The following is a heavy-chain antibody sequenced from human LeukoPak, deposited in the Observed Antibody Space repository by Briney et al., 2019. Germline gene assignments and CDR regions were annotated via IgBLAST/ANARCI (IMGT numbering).Heavy chain of an antibody. CDR1: GYIFTSYD. J-gene: IGHJ6*02. Sequence: ASVKVSCKASGYIFTSYDINWVRQAPGKGLEWMGGFDPEDGETIYAQKFQGRVTMTEDTSTDTAYMELSSLRSEDTAVYYCAHIPVVVADRTYYYGMDVGGQGTTVTVSS. CDR3: AHIPVVVADRTYYYGMDV. CDR2: FDPEDGET. D-gene: IGHD2-15*01. V-gene: IGHV1-24*01.